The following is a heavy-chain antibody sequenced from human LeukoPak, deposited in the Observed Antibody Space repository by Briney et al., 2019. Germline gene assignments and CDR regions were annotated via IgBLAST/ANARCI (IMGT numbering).Heavy chain of an antibody. V-gene: IGHV3-9*01. J-gene: IGHJ4*02. D-gene: IGHD6-13*01. CDR2: ISWNSGSI. Sequence: GRSLRLSCAASGFTFDDYAMHWVRQAPGKGLEWVSGISWNSGSIGYADSVKGRFTISRDNAKNSLYLQMNSLRAEDTALCYCAKAGGAAAGGFDYWGQGTLVTVSS. CDR3: AKAGGAAAGGFDY. CDR1: GFTFDDYA.